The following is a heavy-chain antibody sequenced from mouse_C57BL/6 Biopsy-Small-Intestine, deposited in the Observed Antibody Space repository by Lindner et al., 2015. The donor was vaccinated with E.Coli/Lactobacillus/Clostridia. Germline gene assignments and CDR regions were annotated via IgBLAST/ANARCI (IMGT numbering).Heavy chain of an antibody. CDR2: IDPENGDT. J-gene: IGHJ4*01. Sequence: VQLQESGAELVRPGASVKLSCTASGFNIKDDYMHWVKQRPEQGLEWIGWIDPENGDTEYASKFQGKATITADTSSNTAYLQLSSLTSEDTAVYYCTSGALLSMDYWGQGTSVHRLL. D-gene: IGHD2-10*01. CDR3: TSGALLSMDY. CDR1: GFNIKDDY. V-gene: IGHV14-4*01.